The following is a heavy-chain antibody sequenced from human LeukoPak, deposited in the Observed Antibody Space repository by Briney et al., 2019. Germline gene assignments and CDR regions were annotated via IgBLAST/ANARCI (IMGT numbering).Heavy chain of an antibody. V-gene: IGHV1-8*01. CDR3: ATGKGVGATNYFDY. J-gene: IGHJ4*02. D-gene: IGHD1-26*01. CDR1: GYTFTSFD. Sequence: ASVKVSCKASGYTFTSFDVNWVRQATGQWLEWMGWMNPNSGNTGYAQKFEGRVTMTRDTSITTAYMELSSLRSEDTAVYYCATGKGVGATNYFDYWGQGTLVTVSS. CDR2: MNPNSGNT.